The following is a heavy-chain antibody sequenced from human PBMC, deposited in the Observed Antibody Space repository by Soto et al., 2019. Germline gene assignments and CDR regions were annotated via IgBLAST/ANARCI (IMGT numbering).Heavy chain of an antibody. CDR2: ISGSGGST. V-gene: IGHV3-23*01. Sequence: EVQLLESGGGLVQPGGSLRLSCAASGFTFSSYAMNWVRQAPGKGLEWVSVISGSGGSTYYADAVKGRFTISRDNSKNTLYLQMNSLRAEDTAVYYGANRTVGWYFDLWGRGTLVTVSS. CDR3: ANRTVGWYFDL. D-gene: IGHD4-17*01. J-gene: IGHJ2*01. CDR1: GFTFSSYA.